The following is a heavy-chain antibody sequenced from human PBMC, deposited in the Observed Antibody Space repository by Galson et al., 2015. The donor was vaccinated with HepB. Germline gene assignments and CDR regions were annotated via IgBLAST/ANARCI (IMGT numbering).Heavy chain of an antibody. V-gene: IGHV3-48*02. Sequence: SLRLSCAGSGFIFSAYGMNWVRQAPGKGLEWIAYITTNSDSKDYADSVKGRFTVSRDNAGSSLYLQMDSLRHEDTAVYHCVKAPWPRGNYWGQGTLVIVSS. CDR2: ITTNSDSK. J-gene: IGHJ4*02. CDR1: GFIFSAYG. D-gene: IGHD3-10*01. CDR3: VKAPWPRGNY.